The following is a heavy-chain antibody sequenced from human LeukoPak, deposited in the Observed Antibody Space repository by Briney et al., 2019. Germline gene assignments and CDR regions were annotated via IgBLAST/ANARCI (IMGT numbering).Heavy chain of an antibody. V-gene: IGHV4-4*07. CDR2: IYTSGST. D-gene: IGHD6-13*01. J-gene: IGHJ6*03. CDR1: GGSISSYY. CDR3: ARDLTGYSSSWYLDYYYYYYMDV. Sequence: PSETLSLTCTVSGGSISSYYWSWIRQPAGKGLEWIGRIYTSGSTNYNPSLKSRVTMSVDTSKNQFSLKLSSVTAADTAVYYCARDLTGYSSSWYLDYYYYYYMDVWGKGTTVTISS.